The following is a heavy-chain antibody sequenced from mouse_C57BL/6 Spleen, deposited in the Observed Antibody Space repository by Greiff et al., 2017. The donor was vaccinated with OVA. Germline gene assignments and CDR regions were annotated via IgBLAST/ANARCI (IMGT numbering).Heavy chain of an antibody. CDR3: AVYYYGRSFFAY. V-gene: IGHV14-2*01. J-gene: IGHJ3*01. D-gene: IGHD1-1*01. CDR2: IDPEDGET. Sequence: VQLKESGAELVKPGASVKLSCPASGFNIKDYYMHWVKQRTEQGLEWIGRIDPEDGETKYAPKFQGKATITADTSSNTAYLQRSSLTSEDTAVYYCAVYYYGRSFFAYWGQGTLGTVSA. CDR1: GFNIKDYY.